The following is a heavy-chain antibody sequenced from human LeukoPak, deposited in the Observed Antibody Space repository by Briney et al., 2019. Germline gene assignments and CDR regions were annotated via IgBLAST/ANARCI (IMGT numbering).Heavy chain of an antibody. CDR1: GFTFSSYA. CDR2: ISGSGGST. V-gene: IGHV3-23*01. CDR3: AKDFTKSSGWYFDY. J-gene: IGHJ4*02. D-gene: IGHD6-19*01. Sequence: PGGSLRLSCAASGFTFSSYAMSWVRQAPGKGLEWVSAISGSGGSTYYADSVKGRFTISRDNSKNTLYLQMNSLRAEDTAVYYCAKDFTKSSGWYFDYWAREPWSPSPQ.